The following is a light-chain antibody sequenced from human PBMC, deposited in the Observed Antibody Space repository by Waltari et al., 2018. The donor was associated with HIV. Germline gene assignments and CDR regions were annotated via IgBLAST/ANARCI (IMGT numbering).Light chain of an antibody. CDR3: QQYYSTPPT. V-gene: IGKV4-1*01. Sequence: DIVMTQLPDSLAVSLGERATLNCKYSQSLLYRPNKKESLAWYQQKQGHSPQLLIYWASTREFGVPDRFSGSGSGTDFTLTISSLQAEDVAVYYCQQYYSTPPTFGPGTKVDIK. CDR1: QSLLYRPNKKES. CDR2: WAS. J-gene: IGKJ3*01.